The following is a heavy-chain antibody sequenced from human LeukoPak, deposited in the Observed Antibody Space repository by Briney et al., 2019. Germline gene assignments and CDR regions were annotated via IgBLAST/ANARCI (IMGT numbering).Heavy chain of an antibody. V-gene: IGHV3-53*01. CDR3: ARGETSSYDY. D-gene: IGHD2-2*01. CDR2: IYSGGNT. Sequence: GGPLRLSCAASGFTVSINYMSWVRQAPGKGLEWVSVIYSGGNTYYADSVKGRFTISRDNSKNTVYLQMNSLRAEDTAVYYCARGETSSYDYWGQGTLVTVSS. J-gene: IGHJ4*02. CDR1: GFTVSINY.